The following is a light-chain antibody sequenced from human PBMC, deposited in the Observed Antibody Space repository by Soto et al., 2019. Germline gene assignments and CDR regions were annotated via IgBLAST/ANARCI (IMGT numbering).Light chain of an antibody. J-gene: IGKJ4*01. V-gene: IGKV3-11*01. Sequence: EIVLTQSPATLSLSPGERATLSCRASQSVSSDLAWYQQKPGQAPRLLIYDASNRATGIPARFSGSGSGTDFTLTISSLEPEDFAVYYCQQRSSWPLLTFGGGTKVEIK. CDR1: QSVSSD. CDR2: DAS. CDR3: QQRSSWPLLT.